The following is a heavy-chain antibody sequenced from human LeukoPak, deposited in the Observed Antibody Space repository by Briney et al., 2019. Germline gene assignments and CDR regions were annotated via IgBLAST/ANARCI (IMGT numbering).Heavy chain of an antibody. CDR3: ARGREIHGGSDTKLDDY. CDR1: GYSFTDYY. CDR2: ISPRSGDT. J-gene: IGHJ4*02. D-gene: IGHD3-10*01. Sequence: ASVKVSCKASGYSFTDYYMHWVRQAPGQGLEWMGWISPRSGDTSYAQKFQGRVTMTRDTSINTVDMDLSGRTSDDTAVFYCARGREIHGGSDTKLDDYWGQGTLVTVSS. V-gene: IGHV1-2*02.